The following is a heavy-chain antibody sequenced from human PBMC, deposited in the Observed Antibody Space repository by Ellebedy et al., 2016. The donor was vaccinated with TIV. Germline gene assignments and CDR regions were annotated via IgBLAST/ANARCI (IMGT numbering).Heavy chain of an antibody. Sequence: GESLKISXKGSGYSFTSYWIGWVRQMPGKGLEWMGIIYPGDSDTRYSPSFQGQVTISADKSISTAYLQWSSLKASDTAMYYCARGTYCGGDCYSLFDDWGQGTLVTVSS. CDR2: IYPGDSDT. CDR3: ARGTYCGGDCYSLFDD. CDR1: GYSFTSYW. D-gene: IGHD2-21*02. J-gene: IGHJ4*02. V-gene: IGHV5-51*01.